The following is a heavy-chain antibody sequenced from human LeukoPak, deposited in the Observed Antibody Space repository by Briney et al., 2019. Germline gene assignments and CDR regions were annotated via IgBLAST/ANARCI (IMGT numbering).Heavy chain of an antibody. CDR1: GHSLTELS. V-gene: IGHV1-24*01. J-gene: IGHJ6*04. D-gene: IGHD3-10*01. CDR2: FDPESGET. CDR3: ASLLCYGDLIDHFGMDV. Sequence: ASVTVSFKVSGHSLTELSMHWVRQAPGRGLEWMGGFDPESGETVYAQKFQARFTMTEGAPTDTVYMELSSLTLEDTAVYYCASLLCYGDLIDHFGMDVWGKGTTVIVSS.